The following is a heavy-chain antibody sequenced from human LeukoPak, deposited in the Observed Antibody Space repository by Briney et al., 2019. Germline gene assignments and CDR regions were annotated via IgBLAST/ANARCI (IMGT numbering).Heavy chain of an antibody. V-gene: IGHV4-31*03. D-gene: IGHD3-10*01. CDR1: GGSISSGGYY. CDR3: ARAHYGSGKSGMDV. J-gene: IGHJ6*02. CDR2: IYYSGGT. Sequence: ASETLSLTCTVSGGSISSGGYYWSWIRQHPGKGLEWIGYIYYSGGTYYNPSLKSRVTISVDTSKNQFSLKLSSVTAADTAVYYCARAHYGSGKSGMDVWGQGTTVTVSS.